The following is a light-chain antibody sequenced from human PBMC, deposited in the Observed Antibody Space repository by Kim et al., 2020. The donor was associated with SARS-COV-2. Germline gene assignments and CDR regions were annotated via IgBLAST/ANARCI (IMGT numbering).Light chain of an antibody. CDR2: DVN. J-gene: IGLJ2*01. Sequence: HSVTISCIGTSRDIGGYNFVSWYQQHPGRAPRLMIFDVNKRPSGVPDRFSGSKSGNTASLSISGLRAEDEAEYYCSSYAGTSSLVIFGGGTQLTVL. CDR3: SSYAGTSSLVI. CDR1: SRDIGGYNF. V-gene: IGLV2-11*03.